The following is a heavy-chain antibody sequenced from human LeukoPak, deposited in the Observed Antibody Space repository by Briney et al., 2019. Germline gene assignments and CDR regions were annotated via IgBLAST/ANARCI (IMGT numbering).Heavy chain of an antibody. CDR1: GFTFSSYA. Sequence: GGSLGLSCAASGFTFSSYAMSWVRQAPGKGLEWVSAISGSGGSTYYADSVKGRFTISRDKSKNTLFLQMNSLRAEDTAIYYCARDDAVGGGYLDYWGQGALVTVSS. D-gene: IGHD6-19*01. V-gene: IGHV3-23*01. CDR3: ARDDAVGGGYLDY. CDR2: ISGSGGST. J-gene: IGHJ4*02.